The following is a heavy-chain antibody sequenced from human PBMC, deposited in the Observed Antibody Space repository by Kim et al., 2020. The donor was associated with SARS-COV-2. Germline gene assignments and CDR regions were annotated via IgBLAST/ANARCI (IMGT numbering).Heavy chain of an antibody. D-gene: IGHD6-13*01. CDR1: GYTFTSYG. CDR2: INTKTGNP. Sequence: ASVKVSCKASGYTFTSYGMDWVRQAPGQGLEWMGWINTKTGNPTYAQGFTGRFVFTLDTSVSTAYLQISSLKAEDTAVYYCARDILMAAAGSFADWGQGTLVTVSS. V-gene: IGHV7-4-1*02. J-gene: IGHJ4*02. CDR3: ARDILMAAAGSFAD.